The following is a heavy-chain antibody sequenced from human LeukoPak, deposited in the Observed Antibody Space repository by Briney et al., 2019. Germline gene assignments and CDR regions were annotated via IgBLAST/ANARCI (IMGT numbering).Heavy chain of an antibody. V-gene: IGHV4-39*01. CDR3: AGRQMGDYPVDY. Sequence: SETLSLTCTVSGGSISSSSYYWGWIRQPPGKGLEWIGSIYYSGSTYYNPSLKSRVTISVDTSKNQFSLKLSSVTAADTAVYYCAGRQMGDYPVDYWGQGTLVTVSS. D-gene: IGHD4-17*01. CDR1: GGSISSSSYY. J-gene: IGHJ4*02. CDR2: IYYSGST.